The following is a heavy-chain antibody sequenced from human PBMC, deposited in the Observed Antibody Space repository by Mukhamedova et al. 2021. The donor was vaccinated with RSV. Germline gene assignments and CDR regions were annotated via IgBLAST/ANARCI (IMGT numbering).Heavy chain of an antibody. Sequence: GLECVSSISSASSYMYYGDSVKGRFAISRDNAKNSLYLQMDSLRAEDTAVFYCAREADDSSGYYGLSGAFDLWGQGTMVTVSS. CDR3: AREADDSSGYYGLSGAFDL. V-gene: IGHV3-21*01. CDR2: ISSASSYM. J-gene: IGHJ3*01. D-gene: IGHD3-22*01.